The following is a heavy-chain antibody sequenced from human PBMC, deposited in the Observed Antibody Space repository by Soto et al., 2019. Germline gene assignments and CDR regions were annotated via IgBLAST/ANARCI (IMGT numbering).Heavy chain of an antibody. CDR2: IYYSGST. CDR3: AGEGYSSGYYYYYGVDV. CDR1: GGSISSYY. V-gene: IGHV4-59*01. J-gene: IGHJ6*02. Sequence: SETLSLTCTVSGGSISSYYWSWIRQPPGNGLEWIGYIYYSGSTNYNPSLKSRVTISVDTSKNQFSLKLSSVTAADTAVYYCAGEGYSSGYYYYYGVDVWGQGTTVTV. D-gene: IGHD3-22*01.